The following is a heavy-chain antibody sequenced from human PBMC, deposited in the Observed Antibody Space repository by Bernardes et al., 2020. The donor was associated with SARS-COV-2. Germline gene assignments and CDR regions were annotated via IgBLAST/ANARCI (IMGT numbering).Heavy chain of an antibody. CDR2: VNSDGSNT. D-gene: IGHD3-10*01. Sequence: GGSLRLSCAASGFSSSSYWMHWVRQAPGKGLVWVSRVNSDGSNTISADSVKGRFTISRDSSKNMVYLQMNRLRAEDTAVYYCARKTGHDYGMDVWGQGTTVTVSS. J-gene: IGHJ6*02. V-gene: IGHV3-74*01. CDR1: GFSSSSYW. CDR3: ARKTGHDYGMDV.